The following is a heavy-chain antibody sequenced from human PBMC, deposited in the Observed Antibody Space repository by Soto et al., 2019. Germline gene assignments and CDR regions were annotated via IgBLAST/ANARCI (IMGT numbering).Heavy chain of an antibody. J-gene: IGHJ6*02. Sequence: GGSLRLSCAASGFTFSSYAMHWVRQAPGKGLEWVAVISYDGSNKYYADSVKGRFTIYRDNSKNTLYLQMNSLRAEDTAVYYCAREIHDYSNYYYYGMDVWGQETTVTVSS. CDR1: GFTFSSYA. D-gene: IGHD4-4*01. CDR2: ISYDGSNK. V-gene: IGHV3-30*04. CDR3: AREIHDYSNYYYYGMDV.